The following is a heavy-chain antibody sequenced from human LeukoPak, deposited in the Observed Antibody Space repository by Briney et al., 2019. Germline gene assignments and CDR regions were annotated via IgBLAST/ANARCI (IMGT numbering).Heavy chain of an antibody. CDR3: ARMSGAGTYYPIFYYYMDV. Sequence: GGSLRLSCAASGFTVRSGYMSWVRQAPGKGLEWVSVIYSGGSTYYADSVKGRFTISRDNSRNTLYLQVNSLRAEDTALYYCARMSGAGTYYPIFYYYMDVWGKGTTVTISS. CDR2: IYSGGST. J-gene: IGHJ6*03. CDR1: GFTVRSGY. D-gene: IGHD3-10*01. V-gene: IGHV3-53*01.